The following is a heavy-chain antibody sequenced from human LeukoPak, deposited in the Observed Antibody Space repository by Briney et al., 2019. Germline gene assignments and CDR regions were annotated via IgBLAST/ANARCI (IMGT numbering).Heavy chain of an antibody. Sequence: GGSLRLSCAASGFTFSNFGMNWVRQAPGKGLEWVSYISSSSSSIYYADSVRGRFAISRDNAKNSLYLQMNSLRDDDTAVYYCARDSGGSGCWYYFDYWGQGTLVTVSS. CDR2: ISSSSSSI. CDR1: GFTFSNFG. J-gene: IGHJ4*02. CDR3: ARDSGGSGCWYYFDY. D-gene: IGHD6-13*01. V-gene: IGHV3-48*02.